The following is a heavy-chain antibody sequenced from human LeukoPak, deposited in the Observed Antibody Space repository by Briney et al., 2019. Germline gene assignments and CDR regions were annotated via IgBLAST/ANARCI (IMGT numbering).Heavy chain of an antibody. V-gene: IGHV3-33*01. CDR1: GISFSSHG. CDR3: ARARNDYDSNGFSFLDY. Sequence: GTSLRLSCAASGISFSSHGMHWVRQAPGMGLEWVAVIWNDGSNIYYADSVKGRFTISRDNSKNTLYLQMNSLRAEDTALYYCARARNDYDSNGFSFLDYWGQGTLVTVSS. D-gene: IGHD3-22*01. CDR2: IWNDGSNI. J-gene: IGHJ4*02.